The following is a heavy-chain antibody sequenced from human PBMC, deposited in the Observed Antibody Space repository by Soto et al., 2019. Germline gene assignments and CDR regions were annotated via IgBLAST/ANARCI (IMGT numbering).Heavy chain of an antibody. J-gene: IGHJ4*02. Sequence: QVQLVQSGAEVKKPGSSVTVSCKASGGPFSTYTIVWVRQAPGQGLEWMGQIIPVLNTPQYAQKFQGRVTMTPDQSTMTAYMTLTGPTSEDTALNFWVLTDSGGRKGGDLWGQGTLVTVSS. V-gene: IGHV1-69*08. D-gene: IGHD1-20*01. CDR1: GGPFSTYT. CDR2: IIPVLNTP. CDR3: VLTDSGGRKGGDL.